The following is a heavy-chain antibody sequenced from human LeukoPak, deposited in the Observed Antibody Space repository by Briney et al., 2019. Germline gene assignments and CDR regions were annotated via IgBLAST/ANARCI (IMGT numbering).Heavy chain of an antibody. Sequence: TGGSLRLSCAASGFTFSSNWMHWVRQAPGKGLVWVSRIKSDGSSTSYADSVKGRFTNSRDNAKNTLYLQMNSLRAEDTAVYYCALFSWPYYWGQGTLVTVSS. CDR1: GFTFSSNW. CDR3: ALFSWPYY. CDR2: IKSDGSST. V-gene: IGHV3-74*01. J-gene: IGHJ4*02.